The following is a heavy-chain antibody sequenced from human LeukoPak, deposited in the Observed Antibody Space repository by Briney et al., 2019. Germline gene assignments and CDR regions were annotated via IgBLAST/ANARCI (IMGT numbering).Heavy chain of an antibody. CDR1: GFTFSSYA. D-gene: IGHD5-12*01. J-gene: IGHJ4*02. V-gene: IGHV3-23*01. CDR3: ARGPRYSGYDPSPYFDF. CDR2: ISGSGGST. Sequence: PGGSLRLSCAASGFTFSSYAMSWVRQAPGKGLEWVSAISGSGGSTYYADSVKGRFTISRDNSKNTLYLQMNSLTAEDTAVYYCARGPRYSGYDPSPYFDFWGQGTLVTVSS.